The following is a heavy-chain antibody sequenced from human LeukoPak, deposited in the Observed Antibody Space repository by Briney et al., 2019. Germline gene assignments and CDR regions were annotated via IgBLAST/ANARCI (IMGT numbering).Heavy chain of an antibody. J-gene: IGHJ6*02. D-gene: IGHD4-11*01. Sequence: SETLSLTCTVSGGSVSGYFWSWIRQPPGKGLEWVAYIHYTGTTNYNPSLKSRLMISVDTSKNQFSLKLSSVTAADTAVCYCARHNQVAVTTSSYSYPMDVWGQGTTVSVSS. CDR2: IHYTGTT. V-gene: IGHV4-59*08. CDR3: ARHNQVAVTTSSYSYPMDV. CDR1: GGSVSGYF.